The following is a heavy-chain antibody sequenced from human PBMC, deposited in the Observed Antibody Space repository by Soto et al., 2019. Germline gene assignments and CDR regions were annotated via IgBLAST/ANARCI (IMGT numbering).Heavy chain of an antibody. D-gene: IGHD3-3*01. CDR2: IYHSGST. J-gene: IGHJ4*02. V-gene: IGHV4-4*02. CDR3: ARRYYDFWSGYFSTGVFDY. CDR1: GGSISSSNW. Sequence: SETLSLTCAVSGGSISSSNWWSWVRQPPGKGLEWIGEIYHSGSTNYNPSLKSRVTISVDKSKNQFSLKLSSVTAADTAVYYCARRYYDFWSGYFSTGVFDYWGQGTLVTV.